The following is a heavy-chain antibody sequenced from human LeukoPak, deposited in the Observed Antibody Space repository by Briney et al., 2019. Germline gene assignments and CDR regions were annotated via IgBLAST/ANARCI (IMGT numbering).Heavy chain of an antibody. D-gene: IGHD2-15*01. CDR2: FYHPDST. Sequence: PSQTLSLTSTLSGYPFNNASSCVSSRPTPGRGLAWIGSFYHPDSTYYHPSHKSRVTLTADTSRNQFSLKFSIVTAADTAVYYCASQYESCSYSCVDLWGTGTPVTVSS. CDR3: ASQYESCSYSCVDL. V-gene: IGHV4-38-2*02. J-gene: IGHJ6*04. CDR1: GYPFNNASS.